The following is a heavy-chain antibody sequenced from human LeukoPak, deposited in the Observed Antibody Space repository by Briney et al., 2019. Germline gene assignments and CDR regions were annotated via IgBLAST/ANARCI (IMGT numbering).Heavy chain of an antibody. CDR2: IYYSGST. Sequence: PSETLSLTCTVSGGSISSGGYYWSWIRQHPGKGLEWIGYIYYSGSTYYNPSLKSRVTISVDTSKNQFSLKLSSVTAADTAVYYCARCRYIKYGMDVWGQGTTVTVSS. D-gene: IGHD5-18*01. CDR3: ARCRYIKYGMDV. CDR1: GGSISSGGYY. V-gene: IGHV4-31*03. J-gene: IGHJ6*02.